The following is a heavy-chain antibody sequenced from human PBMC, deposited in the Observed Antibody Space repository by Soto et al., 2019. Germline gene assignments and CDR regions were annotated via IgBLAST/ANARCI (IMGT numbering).Heavy chain of an antibody. CDR1: GLTFNSHG. D-gene: IGHD2-8*02. V-gene: IGHV3-30*18. Sequence: QVQLVESGGGVVQPGTSLRLSCAASGLTFNSHGMHWVRQAPGKGLEWVAVISSTGKQKYYADSVEGRFTISRDDSKSMVYLQMNSLGTEDTAVYYCAKDRTYTWSFENWGQGTLVTVSS. J-gene: IGHJ4*02. CDR2: ISSTGKQK. CDR3: AKDRTYTWSFEN.